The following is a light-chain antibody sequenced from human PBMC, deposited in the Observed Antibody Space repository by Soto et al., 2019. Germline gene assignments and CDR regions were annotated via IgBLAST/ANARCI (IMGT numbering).Light chain of an antibody. CDR3: MSYAGSNTYV. CDR1: KNDIGVYDF. CDR2: EVV. Sequence: QSALTQPPSASGSPGQSVTISCTGTKNDIGVYDFVSWYQHHPGKAPRLIIYEVVQRPSGVPDRFSGSKSGNTASLTVSGLQAPDEADYFCMSYAGSNTYVFGSGTKV. V-gene: IGLV2-8*01. J-gene: IGLJ1*01.